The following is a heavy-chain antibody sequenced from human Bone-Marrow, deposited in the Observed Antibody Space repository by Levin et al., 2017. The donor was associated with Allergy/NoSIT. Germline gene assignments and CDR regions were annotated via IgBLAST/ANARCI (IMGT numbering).Heavy chain of an antibody. CDR1: GFTFSSYA. D-gene: IGHD3-16*01. Sequence: PGESLKISCAASGFTFSSYAMSWVRQAPGKGLEWVSAISGSGGSTYYADSVKGRFTISRDNSKNTLYLQMNSLRAEDTAVYYCAKDTIGSSHLPDYGMDVWGQGTTVTVSS. CDR3: AKDTIGSSHLPDYGMDV. J-gene: IGHJ6*02. CDR2: ISGSGGST. V-gene: IGHV3-23*01.